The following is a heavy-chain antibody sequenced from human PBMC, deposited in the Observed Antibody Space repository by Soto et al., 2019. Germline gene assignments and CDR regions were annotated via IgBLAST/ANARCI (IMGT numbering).Heavy chain of an antibody. J-gene: IGHJ5*01. CDR3: ARDLIFDL. V-gene: IGHV3-30-3*01. CDR2: IAYDGSAQ. CDR1: GFNFNSYA. Sequence: QVQLVESGGGVVQPGRSLRLSCAASGFNFNSYAMQWARQAPGKGLEWVAVIAYDGSAQYYADSVKGRSTISRDQSKNTVFLQLDRLRPDDTGVYFCARDLIFDLWGRGTLVIVSS.